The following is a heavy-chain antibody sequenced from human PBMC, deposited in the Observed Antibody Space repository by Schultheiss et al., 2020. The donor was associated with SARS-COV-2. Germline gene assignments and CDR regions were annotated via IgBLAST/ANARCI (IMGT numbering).Heavy chain of an antibody. D-gene: IGHD3-3*01. CDR3: ARMGHATILNGNWFDP. CDR1: GFSLSTSGVG. CDR2: IYWDDDK. J-gene: IGHJ5*02. V-gene: IGHV2-5*02. Sequence: SGPTLVKPTQTLTLTCTFSGFSLSTSGVGVGWIRQPPGKALEWLALIYWDDDKRYSPSLKSRLTITKDTPKNQVVLTMTNMDPVDTATYYCARMGHATILNGNWFDPWGQGTLVTVSS.